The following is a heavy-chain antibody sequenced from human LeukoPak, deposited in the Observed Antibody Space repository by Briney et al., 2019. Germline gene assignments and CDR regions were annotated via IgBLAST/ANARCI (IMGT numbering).Heavy chain of an antibody. CDR2: ISDSVDT. V-gene: IGHV3-23*01. Sequence: GGSLRLSCAASVFTFSSYAISWVRQAPGKGLEGVASISDSVDTQYADYVEGRFTISRDNSNNTLYLQMNSLRDDDTAVYYCAKDRDPPRDGYNLGGFDYWGQGTLVTVSS. CDR3: AKDRDPPRDGYNLGGFDY. J-gene: IGHJ4*02. D-gene: IGHD5-24*01. CDR1: VFTFSSYA.